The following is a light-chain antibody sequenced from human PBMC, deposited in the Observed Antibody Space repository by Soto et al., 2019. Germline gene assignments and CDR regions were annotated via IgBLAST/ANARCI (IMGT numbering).Light chain of an antibody. J-gene: IGKJ4*01. Sequence: EIVLTQSPGTLSLSPGERATLSCRASQSVSSSYLAWYQQKPGQAPRLLIYGASSRATGIPDRFSGSGSGQDFTLTISRLQPEDFALYYCQQYGSSPLTFGGGT. CDR1: QSVSSSY. V-gene: IGKV3-20*01. CDR3: QQYGSSPLT. CDR2: GAS.